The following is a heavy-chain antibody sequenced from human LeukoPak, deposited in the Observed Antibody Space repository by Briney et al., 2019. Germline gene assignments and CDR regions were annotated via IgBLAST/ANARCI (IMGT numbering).Heavy chain of an antibody. Sequence: PGGSLRLSCAASRFTFSSYSMNWVRQAPGKGLEWVSSITRTSIYIYYADSVQGRFSISRDNAKNSLFLQLNSLRVEDTAVYYCARLYNSGRNVWGQGTMVTVSS. V-gene: IGHV3-21*01. CDR1: RFTFSSYS. D-gene: IGHD3-10*01. CDR3: ARLYNSGRNV. CDR2: ITRTSIYI. J-gene: IGHJ3*01.